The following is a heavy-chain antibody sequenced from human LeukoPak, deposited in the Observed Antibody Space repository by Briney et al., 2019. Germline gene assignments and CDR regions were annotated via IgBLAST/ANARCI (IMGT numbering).Heavy chain of an antibody. CDR1: GGSISSYY. CDR3: AREGVGGIVVVEPIDP. V-gene: IGHV4-4*07. Sequence: SETLSLTCTVSGGSISSYYWSWIRQPAGKGLEWIGRIYTSGSTNYNPSLKSRVTMSVDTSKNQFSLKLSSVTAADTAVYYCAREGVGGIVVVEPIDPWGQGTLVTVSS. J-gene: IGHJ5*02. CDR2: IYTSGST. D-gene: IGHD3-22*01.